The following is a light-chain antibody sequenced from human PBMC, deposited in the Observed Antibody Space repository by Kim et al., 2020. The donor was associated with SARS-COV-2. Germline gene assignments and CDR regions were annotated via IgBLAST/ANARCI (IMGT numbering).Light chain of an antibody. CDR2: AAS. Sequence: DIQMTQSPSSLSASVGYRVTITCRASQNIYNYLNWYQQKPGKAPMLLIYAASSLQSGVPSRFTGSGSGTDFTLTISSLQPEDFAAYYCQQSFSVPGYTFGQGTKLEI. CDR3: QQSFSVPGYT. V-gene: IGKV1-39*01. J-gene: IGKJ2*01. CDR1: QNIYNY.